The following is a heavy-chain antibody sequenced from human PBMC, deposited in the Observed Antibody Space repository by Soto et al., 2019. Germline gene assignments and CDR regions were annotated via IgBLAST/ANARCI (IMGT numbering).Heavy chain of an antibody. CDR2: IKEDGSEK. Sequence: GGSLRLSCAASGFTFSRYWMSWVRQAPGKGLEWMANIKEDGSEKYYVDSVKGRFTISRDNAKNSLYLQMTSLGAEDTAVYYCARHPGRGESYQNDYWGQGTLVTVSS. CDR1: GFTFSRYW. D-gene: IGHD1-26*01. J-gene: IGHJ4*02. V-gene: IGHV3-7*01. CDR3: ARHPGRGESYQNDY.